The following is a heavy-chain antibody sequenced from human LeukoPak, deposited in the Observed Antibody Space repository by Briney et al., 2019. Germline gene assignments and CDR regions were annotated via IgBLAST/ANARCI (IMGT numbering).Heavy chain of an antibody. CDR2: IKQDGSEK. CDR3: TREEWVMVVAIDY. Sequence: GGSLGLSCAASGFSFSNYWMSWVRQAPGEGLEWVAHIKQDGSEKHYVDSVKGRFTISRDNAKNSIYLQMNSLRAEDSAVYFWTREEWVMVVAIDYWGQGTLVTVSS. J-gene: IGHJ4*02. D-gene: IGHD2-15*01. CDR1: GFSFSNYW. V-gene: IGHV3-7*03.